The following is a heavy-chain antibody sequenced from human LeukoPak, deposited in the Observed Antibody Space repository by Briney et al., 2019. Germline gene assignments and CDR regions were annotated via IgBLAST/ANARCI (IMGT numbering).Heavy chain of an antibody. CDR3: ARILYISGWSIDY. CDR2: IKQDGSDK. Sequence: GGXXRLSCAASXFTFRSYWMSWVRQAPGXXXXWVANIKQDGSDKYYVDSVKGRFTISRDNAKNSVYLQMNSLRAEDTAVYYCARILYISGWSIDYWGQGALVTVSS. CDR1: XFTFRSYW. D-gene: IGHD6-19*01. J-gene: IGHJ4*02. V-gene: IGHV3-7*01.